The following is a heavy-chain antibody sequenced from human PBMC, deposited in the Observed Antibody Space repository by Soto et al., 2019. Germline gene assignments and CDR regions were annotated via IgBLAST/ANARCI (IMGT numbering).Heavy chain of an antibody. CDR2: IKQDGSEK. D-gene: IGHD2-2*01. Sequence: GSLRLSCAASGFTFSSYWMSWVRQAPGKGLDWVANIKQDGSEKYYVDSVKGRFTISRDNSKNTLYLQMNSLRAEDTAVYYCAKGIVVVPAAMWFGDGMDVWGQGTVVTVSS. J-gene: IGHJ6*02. CDR1: GFTFSSYW. V-gene: IGHV3-7*05. CDR3: AKGIVVVPAAMWFGDGMDV.